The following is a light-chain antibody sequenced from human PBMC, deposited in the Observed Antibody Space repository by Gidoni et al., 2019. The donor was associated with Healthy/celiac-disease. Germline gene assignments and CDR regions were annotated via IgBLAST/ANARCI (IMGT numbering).Light chain of an antibody. J-gene: IGKJ5*01. CDR1: QSVLYSSNNKNY. CDR3: QKYCSTPIT. CDR2: WAS. Sequence: DIVMTQSPDSLAVSLGERATINCKSSQSVLYSSNNKNYLAWYQQKPGQTPNMLIYWASTRESGVTDRFSGSGSGTDFTISIISLEAEAVEVYYCQKYCSTPITFXQXTRLEIK. V-gene: IGKV4-1*01.